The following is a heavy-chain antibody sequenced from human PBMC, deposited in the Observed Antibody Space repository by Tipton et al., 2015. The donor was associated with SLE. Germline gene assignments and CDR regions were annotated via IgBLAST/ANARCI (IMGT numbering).Heavy chain of an antibody. J-gene: IGHJ4*02. V-gene: IGHV4-34*01. CDR3: AKGRQKNDADHAY. CDR2: LNHGGSI. D-gene: IGHD1-1*01. CDR1: GGSFSGYY. Sequence: TLSLTCVVYGGSFSGYYWSWIRQPPGKGLEWVGDLNHGGSINYNPSLESRVTISIDTSKNQFSLELSSVTAADTAVYYCAKGRQKNDADHAYWGQGTLVTVSS.